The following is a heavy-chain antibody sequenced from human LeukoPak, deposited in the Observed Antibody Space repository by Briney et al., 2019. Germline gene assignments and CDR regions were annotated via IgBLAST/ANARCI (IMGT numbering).Heavy chain of an antibody. CDR3: ARDLVRGRRPGLGWFDP. CDR2: IIPIFGTA. V-gene: IGHV1-69*13. Sequence: ASVKVSCKASGYTFTSYGISWVRQAPGQGLEWMGGIIPIFGTANYAQKFQGRVTITADESTSTAYMELSSLRSEDTAVYYCARDLVRGRRPGLGWFDPWGQGTLVTVSS. J-gene: IGHJ5*02. D-gene: IGHD3-10*01. CDR1: GYTFTSYG.